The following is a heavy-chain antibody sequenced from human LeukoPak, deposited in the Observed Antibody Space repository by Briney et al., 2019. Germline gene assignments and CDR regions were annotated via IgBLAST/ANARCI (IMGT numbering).Heavy chain of an antibody. CDR2: IRYDGSNK. CDR1: GFTFSSYG. J-gene: IGHJ4*02. V-gene: IGHV3-30*02. D-gene: IGHD6-6*01. CDR3: AKFWEYSSSSPIDY. Sequence: PGGSLRLSCAASGFTFSSYGMHWVRQAPGKGLEWVAFIRYDGSNKYYADSVKGRFTISRDNSKNTLYLQMNSLRAEDTAVYYCAKFWEYSSSSPIDYWGQGTLVTVSS.